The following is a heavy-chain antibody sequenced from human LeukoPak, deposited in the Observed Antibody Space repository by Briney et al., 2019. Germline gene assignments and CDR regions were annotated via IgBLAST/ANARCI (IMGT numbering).Heavy chain of an antibody. J-gene: IGHJ4*02. D-gene: IGHD3-10*01. CDR1: GFTFSSYN. V-gene: IGHV3-21*04. Sequence: KAGGSLRLSCAASGFTFSSYNMNWVRQAPGKGLEWVSSITSSSSYIYYADSVKGRFTISRDNSKSTLYIQMNSLRAEDTAVYYCARAKPKNMVRGLIMRRESRYYFDYWGQGTLVTVSS. CDR3: ARAKPKNMVRGLIMRRESRYYFDY. CDR2: ITSSSSYI.